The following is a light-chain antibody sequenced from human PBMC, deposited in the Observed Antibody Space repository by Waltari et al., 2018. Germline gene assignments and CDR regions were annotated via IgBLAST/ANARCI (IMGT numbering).Light chain of an antibody. CDR1: SDINVGSYR. CDR2: YNSDSDK. V-gene: IGLV5-45*03. Sequence: QAVLTQPSSLSASPGASASLTCTLRSDINVGSYRIYWFQQKPGSPPQYLLRYNSDSDKHQGSXVPSRXSGSKDASANAGILLISGLQSEDEADYYCMIWHNGAYVFGAGTKVTV. J-gene: IGLJ1*01. CDR3: MIWHNGAYV.